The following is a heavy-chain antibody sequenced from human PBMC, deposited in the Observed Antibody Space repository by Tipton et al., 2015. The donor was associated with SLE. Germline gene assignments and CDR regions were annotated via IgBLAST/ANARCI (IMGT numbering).Heavy chain of an antibody. D-gene: IGHD3-22*01. CDR2: ISYDGSNK. J-gene: IGHJ4*02. V-gene: IGHV3-30-3*01. Sequence: SLRLSCAASGFTFSSYAMHWVRQAPGKGLEWVAVISYDGSNKYYADSVKGRFTISRDNSKNTLYLQMNSLRAEDTAVYYCARGGVVVFDYWGQGTLVTVSS. CDR3: ARGGVVVFDY. CDR1: GFTFSSYA.